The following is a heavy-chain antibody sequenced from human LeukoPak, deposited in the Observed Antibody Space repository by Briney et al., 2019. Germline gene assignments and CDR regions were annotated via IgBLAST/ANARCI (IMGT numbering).Heavy chain of an antibody. CDR2: IYISGNT. CDR1: GGSISGYY. J-gene: IGHJ4*02. D-gene: IGHD2-15*01. CDR3: VRGGSKAAATFDY. Sequence: PSETLSLTCTVSGGSISGYYWSWIRQPAGKGLEWIGQIYISGNTNYNPSLKSRVTMSGDTFKNQFSLKLSSVTAADTAVYYCVRGGSKAAATFDYWAREPWSPSP. V-gene: IGHV4-4*07.